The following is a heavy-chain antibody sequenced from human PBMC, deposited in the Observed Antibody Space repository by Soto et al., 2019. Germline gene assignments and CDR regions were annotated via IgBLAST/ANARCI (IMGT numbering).Heavy chain of an antibody. CDR1: GYTFTSYY. CDR2: INPSGGST. Sequence: ASVKVSCKASGYTFTSYYMHWVRQAPGQGLEWMGIINPSGGSTSYAQKFQGRVTMTRDTSTSTAYMELRSLRSDDTAVYFCAREDGYCTTTYCSNWFAPWGQGSQVSVSS. CDR3: AREDGYCTTTYCSNWFAP. J-gene: IGHJ5*02. V-gene: IGHV1-46*01. D-gene: IGHD2-8*01.